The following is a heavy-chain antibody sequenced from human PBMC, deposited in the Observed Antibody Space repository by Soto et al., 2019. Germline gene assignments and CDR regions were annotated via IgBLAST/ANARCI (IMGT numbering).Heavy chain of an antibody. CDR2: IYYSGST. V-gene: IGHV4-59*01. J-gene: IGHJ6*02. CDR1: GGSISSYY. CDR3: ARTVWFGELPYYYYGMDV. Sequence: SETLSLTCTVSGGSISSYYWSWIRQPPGKGLEWIGYIYYSGSTNYNPSLKSRVTISVDTSKNQFSLKLSSVTAADTAVYYCARTVWFGELPYYYYGMDVWGQGTTVTVS. D-gene: IGHD3-10*01.